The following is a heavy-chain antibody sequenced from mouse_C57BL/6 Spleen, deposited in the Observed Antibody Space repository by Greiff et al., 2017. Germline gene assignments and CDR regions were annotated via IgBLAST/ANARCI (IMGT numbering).Heavy chain of an antibody. D-gene: IGHD5-1*01. CDR3: AANNYLYYCAMDY. Sequence: VQLQQSGPELVKPGASVKISCKASGYSFTDYNMNWVKQSNGKSLEWIGVLNPNYGTTSYNQKFKGKGTMTVDKSSSTAYMQLNSLTSEDSAVYYCAANNYLYYCAMDYWGQGTSVTVSS. CDR1: GYSFTDYN. CDR2: LNPNYGTT. V-gene: IGHV1-39*01. J-gene: IGHJ4*01.